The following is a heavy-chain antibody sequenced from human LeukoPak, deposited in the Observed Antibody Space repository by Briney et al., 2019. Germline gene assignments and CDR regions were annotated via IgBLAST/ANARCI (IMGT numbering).Heavy chain of an antibody. J-gene: IGHJ5*01. D-gene: IGHD3-10*01. CDR2: TYYRSRWWL. Sequence: SQTLSLTCAISVDSISSYTAAWNWIRQSPSRGLQWLGRTYYRSRWWLDYAVPVRRRITINADTSKNRFSVELASVTPDDTAVYYCARDGDFYGSGTLDSWGQGTLVTVSS. V-gene: IGHV6-1*01. CDR3: ARDGDFYGSGTLDS. CDR1: VDSISSYTAA.